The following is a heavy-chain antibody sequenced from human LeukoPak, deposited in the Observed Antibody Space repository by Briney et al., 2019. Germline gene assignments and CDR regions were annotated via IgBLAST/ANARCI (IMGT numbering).Heavy chain of an antibody. CDR2: VYYSGNT. CDR3: ARLLEATGADY. D-gene: IGHD2-15*01. CDR1: GGSISTYY. V-gene: IGHV4-59*04. J-gene: IGHJ4*02. Sequence: PSETLSLTCTVSGGSISTYYWSWIRQPPGKGLEWIGNVYYSGNTYYNPSLKSRVTISVDTSKNQFSLKLSSVTAADTAVYYCARLLEATGADYWGQGALVTVSS.